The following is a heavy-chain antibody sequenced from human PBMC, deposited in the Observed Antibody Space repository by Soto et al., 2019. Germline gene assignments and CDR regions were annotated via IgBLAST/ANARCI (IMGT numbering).Heavy chain of an antibody. J-gene: IGHJ4*02. CDR3: VASLQY. Sequence: EMQLVESGGGLVQPGGSLRLSCAASGFTFSDYHMEWVRQAPGKGLEWIGRARNDPRARTTQHAASVRGRFITSRDDSENSLHLQMNSLKTEDTAVYYCVASLQYWGQGTLVTVSS. CDR2: ARNDPRARTT. D-gene: IGHD2-2*01. CDR1: GFTFSDYH. V-gene: IGHV3-72*01.